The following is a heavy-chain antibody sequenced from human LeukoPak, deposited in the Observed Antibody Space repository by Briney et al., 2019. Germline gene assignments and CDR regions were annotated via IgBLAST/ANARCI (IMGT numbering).Heavy chain of an antibody. V-gene: IGHV4-61*01. CDR2: VYYSGST. CDR3: ARVRYGSRSYYFDN. Sequence: KPSETLSLTCTVSGDSVRNASYYWSWIRQPPGKGLDWIGYVYYSGSTNYSPSLNSRVTLSADTSKNQFSLKLTSVTAADTAIYYCARVRYGSRSYYFDNWGQGTLVTVSS. D-gene: IGHD3-10*01. CDR1: GDSVRNASYY. J-gene: IGHJ4*02.